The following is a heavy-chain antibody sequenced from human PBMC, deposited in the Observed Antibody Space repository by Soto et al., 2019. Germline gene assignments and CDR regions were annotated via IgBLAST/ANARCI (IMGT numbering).Heavy chain of an antibody. CDR2: IYYSGST. J-gene: IGHJ5*02. V-gene: IGHV4-39*01. Sequence: QLQLQESGPGLVKPSETLSLTCTVSGGSISSSSYYWGWIRQPPGKGLEWIGSIYYSGSTYYNPSLKSRVTVSVDTSKNQFSLKLSSVTAADTAVYYCARHERSYCSGGICYPRSNWFDPWGQGTLVTVSS. CDR1: GGSISSSSYY. D-gene: IGHD2-15*01. CDR3: ARHERSYCSGGICYPRSNWFDP.